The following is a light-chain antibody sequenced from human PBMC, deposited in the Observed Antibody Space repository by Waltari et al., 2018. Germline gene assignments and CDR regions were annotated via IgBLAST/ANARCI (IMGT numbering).Light chain of an antibody. CDR2: NVS. V-gene: IGLV2-11*01. J-gene: IGLJ3*02. Sequence: QSALTQPRSVSGSPGQSVTISCTGISSDVGRYDYVSWYQQHPGKAPKLVIYNVSKRPPGGPDRVSGSKSGNTASLTISGLQAEDEGDYYCCSYAAASHWVFGGGTKLTVL. CDR3: CSYAAASHWV. CDR1: SSDVGRYDY.